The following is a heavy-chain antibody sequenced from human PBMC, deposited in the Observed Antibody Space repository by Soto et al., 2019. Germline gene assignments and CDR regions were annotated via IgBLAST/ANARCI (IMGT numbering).Heavy chain of an antibody. Sequence: GGSLRLSCAASGFSFVNYAMNWVRQAPGKGLEWVSGLSGSGTSTYHADSVKGRFTISRDNSRDTLFLQMNSLTADDTAVYYCAKATTNGGWFNPFDSWGQGAPVTVSS. J-gene: IGHJ4*02. D-gene: IGHD6-19*01. CDR1: GFSFVNYA. CDR3: AKATTNGGWFNPFDS. V-gene: IGHV3-23*01. CDR2: LSGSGTST.